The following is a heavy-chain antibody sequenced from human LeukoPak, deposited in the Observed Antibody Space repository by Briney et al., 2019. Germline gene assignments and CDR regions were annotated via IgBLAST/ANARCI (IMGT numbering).Heavy chain of an antibody. CDR3: ARLYGDYAAFDY. CDR1: GGSFSGYY. CDR2: INHSGST. V-gene: IGHV4-34*01. D-gene: IGHD4-17*01. J-gene: IGHJ4*02. Sequence: SETLSLTCAVYGGSFSGYYWSWIRQPPGKGLEWIGEINHSGSTNYNPSLKSRVTISVDTSKNQFSLKLSSVTAADTAVYYCARLYGDYAAFDYWGQGTLVTVSS.